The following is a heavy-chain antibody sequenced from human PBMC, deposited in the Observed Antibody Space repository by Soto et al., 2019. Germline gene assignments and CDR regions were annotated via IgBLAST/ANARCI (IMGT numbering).Heavy chain of an antibody. CDR3: AREIQRYFDY. D-gene: IGHD1-1*01. J-gene: IGHJ4*02. CDR1: GGSISSYY. V-gene: IGHV4-4*07. Sequence: SETLSLTCSISGGSISSYYWSWIRQPAGKGLEWIGRIYTSGSTNHNPSLKSRVTMSVDTSKNQFSLKLSSVTAADTAVYYCAREIQRYFDYSGQGTLVTVSS. CDR2: IYTSGST.